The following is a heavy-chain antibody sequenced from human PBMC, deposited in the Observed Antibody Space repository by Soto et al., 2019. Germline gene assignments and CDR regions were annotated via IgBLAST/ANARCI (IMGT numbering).Heavy chain of an antibody. CDR3: ARGSSWYVGDNWFDP. D-gene: IGHD6-13*01. CDR1: GGSISSYY. Sequence: SSETLSLTCTVSGGSISSYYWSWIRQPPGKGLEWIGYIYYSGSTNYNPSLKSRATISVDTSKNQFSLKLSSVTAADTAVYYCARGSSWYVGDNWFDPWGQGTLVTVSS. CDR2: IYYSGST. V-gene: IGHV4-59*01. J-gene: IGHJ5*02.